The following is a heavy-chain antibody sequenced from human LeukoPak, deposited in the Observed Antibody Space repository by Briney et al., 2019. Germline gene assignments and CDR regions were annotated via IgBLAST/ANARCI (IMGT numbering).Heavy chain of an antibody. Sequence: SETLSLTCSVSGGSISRYYWSWIRQSPGKGLEWIGYIYYRGNTNYNPSLKSRVTIALDTSKNQFSLNLRSVTAADTAVYYCATSASESYGLVDYWGQGTLVTVSS. CDR1: GGSISRYY. V-gene: IGHV4-59*01. D-gene: IGHD3-10*01. CDR2: IYYRGNT. J-gene: IGHJ4*02. CDR3: ATSASESYGLVDY.